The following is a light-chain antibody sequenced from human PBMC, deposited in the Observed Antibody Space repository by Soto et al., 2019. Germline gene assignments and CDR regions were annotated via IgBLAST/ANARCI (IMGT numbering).Light chain of an antibody. J-gene: IGKJ2*01. CDR1: QSVGSSY. V-gene: IGKV3-20*01. Sequence: EIVLTQSPGTLSLSPGERATLSCRASQSVGSSYLAWYQQKPGQAPRLLLYGTSSRATGIPDRFSGSGSGTDFTLTISSLEPEDFAVYYCQQYDNSLYTFGQGTKLEIK. CDR2: GTS. CDR3: QQYDNSLYT.